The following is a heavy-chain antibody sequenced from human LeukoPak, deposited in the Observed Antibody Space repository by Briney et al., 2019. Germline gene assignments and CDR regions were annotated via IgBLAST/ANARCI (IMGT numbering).Heavy chain of an antibody. CDR3: ARALYYYDSSDYPSYFDY. J-gene: IGHJ4*02. D-gene: IGHD3-22*01. V-gene: IGHV3-30*02. Sequence: EGSLRLSCAASGFTFSNYGMHWVRQAPGKGLEWVAFIRYDGSNEYYADSVKGRFTISRDNSKNTLYLQMNSLRAEDTAVYYCARALYYYDSSDYPSYFDYWGQGTLVTVSS. CDR2: IRYDGSNE. CDR1: GFTFSNYG.